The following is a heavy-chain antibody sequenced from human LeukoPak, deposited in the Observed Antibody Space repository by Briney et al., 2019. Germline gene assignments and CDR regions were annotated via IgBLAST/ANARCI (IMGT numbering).Heavy chain of an antibody. Sequence: NTSETLSLTCAVYGGSFSGYYWSWIRQPPGKGLEWIGEINHSGSTNYKSFLKSRVTISVDTSKNQFSLKLSSVNAADTAVYYCARERITTFGVVMAPFDYWGQGTLVTVSS. CDR1: GGSFSGYY. D-gene: IGHD3-3*01. V-gene: IGHV4-34*01. J-gene: IGHJ4*02. CDR2: INHSGST. CDR3: ARERITTFGVVMAPFDY.